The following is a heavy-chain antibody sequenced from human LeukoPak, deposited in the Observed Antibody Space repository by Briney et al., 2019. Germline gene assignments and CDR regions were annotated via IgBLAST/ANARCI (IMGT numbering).Heavy chain of an antibody. CDR1: GGSFSGYY. V-gene: IGHV4-34*01. D-gene: IGHD6-13*01. CDR2: INHSGST. Sequence: SETLSLTCAIYGGSFSGYYWSWVRQPPGKGLEWIGEINHSGSTNYNPFLKSRVTISVDTSKSQFSLKLSSVTAADTAVYYCARGWGYSSSWYAYWGQGTLVTVSS. J-gene: IGHJ4*02. CDR3: ARGWGYSSSWYAY.